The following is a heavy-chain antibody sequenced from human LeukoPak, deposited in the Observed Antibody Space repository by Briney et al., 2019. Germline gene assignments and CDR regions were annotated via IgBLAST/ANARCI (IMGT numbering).Heavy chain of an antibody. CDR2: IYTSGST. J-gene: IGHJ4*02. V-gene: IGHV4-4*07. CDR1: GGSISSYY. Sequence: PSVTLSLTCTVSGGSISSYYWSWIRQPAGKGLEWIGRIYTSGSTYYNPSLKSRVTISVDTSKNQFSLKLSSVTAADTAVYYCARVITMVRGAPYYFDYWGQGTLVTVSS. CDR3: ARVITMVRGAPYYFDY. D-gene: IGHD3-10*01.